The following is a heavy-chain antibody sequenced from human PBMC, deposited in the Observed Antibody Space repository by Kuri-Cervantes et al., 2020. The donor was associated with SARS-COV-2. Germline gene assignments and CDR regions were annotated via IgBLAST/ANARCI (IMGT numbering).Heavy chain of an antibody. V-gene: IGHV1-69*13. CDR1: GGTFSSYA. J-gene: IGHJ4*02. CDR3: ARPPEEGAVTTWGNDY. CDR2: IIPIFGTA. D-gene: IGHD4-17*01. Sequence: SGKVSCKASGGTFSSYAISWVRQAPGQGLEWMGGIIPIFGTANYAQKFQGRVTITADESTSTAYMELSSLRSEDTAVYYCARPPEEGAVTTWGNDYWGQGTLVTVSS.